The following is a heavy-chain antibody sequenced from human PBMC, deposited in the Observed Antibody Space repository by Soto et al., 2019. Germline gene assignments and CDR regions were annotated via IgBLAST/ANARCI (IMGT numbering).Heavy chain of an antibody. CDR2: IIPIFGTA. CDR1: GGTFSSYA. V-gene: IGHV1-69*01. CDR3: ARGLDDSSGYRDALDI. J-gene: IGHJ3*02. Sequence: QVQLVQSGAEVKKPGSSVKVSCKASGGTFSSYAISWVRQAPGQGLEWVGGIIPIFGTANYAQKFQGRVTITADESTSTAYMELSRLRSEDTAVYYGARGLDDSSGYRDALDIWGQGTMVTVSS. D-gene: IGHD3-22*01.